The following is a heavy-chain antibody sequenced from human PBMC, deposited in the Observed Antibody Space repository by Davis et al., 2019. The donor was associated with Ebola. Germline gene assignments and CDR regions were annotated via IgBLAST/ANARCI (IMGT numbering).Heavy chain of an antibody. J-gene: IGHJ4*02. V-gene: IGHV3-9*01. CDR3: ARDAFSLSRYDTEDH. D-gene: IGHD3-9*01. Sequence: PGGSLRLSCAASGFTFDDYAMHWVRQAPGKGLEWVSGISWNSGSIGYADSVKGRFTISRDNAKNSLYLQMNSLRVEDTAIYYCARDAFSLSRYDTEDHWGQGTLVTVSS. CDR1: GFTFDDYA. CDR2: ISWNSGSI.